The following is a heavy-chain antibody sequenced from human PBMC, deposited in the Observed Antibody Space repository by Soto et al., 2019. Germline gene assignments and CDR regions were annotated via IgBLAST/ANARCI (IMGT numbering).Heavy chain of an antibody. CDR2: IYHSGST. D-gene: IGHD2-15*01. J-gene: IGHJ6*02. V-gene: IGHV4-4*02. Sequence: SETLSLTCAVSGGSISSSNWWSWVRQPPGKGLEWIGEIYHSGSTNYNPSLKSRVTISVDKSKNQFSLKLSSVTAADTAVYYCARDRREVVVAATPKYNYYGMDVWGQGTTVTVSS. CDR3: ARDRREVVVAATPKYNYYGMDV. CDR1: GGSISSSNW.